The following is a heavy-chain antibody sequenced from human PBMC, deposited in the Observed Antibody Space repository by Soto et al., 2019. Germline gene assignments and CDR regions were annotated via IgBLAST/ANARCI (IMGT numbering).Heavy chain of an antibody. CDR1: GGTFSSYA. Sequence: SVKVSCKASGGTFSSYAISWVRQAPGQGLEWMGGIIPIFGTANYAQKFQGRVTITADESTSTAYMELSSLRSEDTAVYYCERNQLEPRDRYGMDVWGQGTTVTVSS. CDR3: ERNQLEPRDRYGMDV. D-gene: IGHD1-1*01. CDR2: IIPIFGTA. J-gene: IGHJ6*02. V-gene: IGHV1-69*13.